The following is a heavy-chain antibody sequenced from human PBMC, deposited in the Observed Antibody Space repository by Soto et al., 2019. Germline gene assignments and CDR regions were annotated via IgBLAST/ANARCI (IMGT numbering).Heavy chain of an antibody. CDR1: GFTFSSYA. Sequence: GGSLRLSCAASGFTFSSYAMSWVRQAPGKGLEWVSAISGSGGSTYYADSVKGRFTISRDNSKNTLYLQMNSLRVEDTAVYYCAKDQRITIFGVVGLFDYWGQGTLVTVSS. CDR3: AKDQRITIFGVVGLFDY. CDR2: ISGSGGST. J-gene: IGHJ4*02. V-gene: IGHV3-23*01. D-gene: IGHD3-3*01.